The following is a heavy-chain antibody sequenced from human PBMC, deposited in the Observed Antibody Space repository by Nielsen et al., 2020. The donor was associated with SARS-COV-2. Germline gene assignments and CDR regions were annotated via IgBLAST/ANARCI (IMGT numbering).Heavy chain of an antibody. J-gene: IGHJ4*02. CDR2: IRASGGST. D-gene: IGHD2-2*03. CDR1: GFTVSNSA. CDR3: AKDFHGSVADFFGN. Sequence: GGSLRLSCAASGFTVSNSAMTWVRQAPGKGLEWVSAIRASGGSTFYADSVKGRVIISRDNSKNTLHLQMNSLRAEDTALYFCAKDFHGSVADFFGNWGQGTLVTVSS. V-gene: IGHV3-23*01.